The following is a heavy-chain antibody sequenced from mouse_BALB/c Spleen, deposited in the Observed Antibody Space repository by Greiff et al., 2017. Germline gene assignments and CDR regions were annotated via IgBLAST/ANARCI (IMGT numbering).Heavy chain of an antibody. CDR3: AGSSYYAMDY. V-gene: IGHV2-9*02. CDR1: GFSLTSYG. CDR2: IWAGGST. D-gene: IGHD1-1*01. J-gene: IGHJ4*01. Sequence: VQLQQSGPGLVAPSQSLSITCTVSGFSLTSYGVHWVRQPPGKGLEWLGVIWAGGSTNYNSALMSRLSISKDNSKSQVFLKMNSLQTDDTAMYYCAGSSYYAMDYWGQGTSVTVSS.